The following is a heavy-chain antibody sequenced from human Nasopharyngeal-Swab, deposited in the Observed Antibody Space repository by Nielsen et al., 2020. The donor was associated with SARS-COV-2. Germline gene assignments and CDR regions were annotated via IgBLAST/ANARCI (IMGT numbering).Heavy chain of an antibody. V-gene: IGHV4-59*13. Sequence: SETLSLTCTVSGGSISRYYWSWIRQPPGKGLEWIGYIYYCGSTNYNPSLKSRVTISVDTSKNQFSLKLSSVTAADTAVYYCAGGFDYWGQGTLVTVSP. CDR2: IYYCGST. CDR3: AGGFDY. CDR1: GGSISRYY. J-gene: IGHJ4*02.